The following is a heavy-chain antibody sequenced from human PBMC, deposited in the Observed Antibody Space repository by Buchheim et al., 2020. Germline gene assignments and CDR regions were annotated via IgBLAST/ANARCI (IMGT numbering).Heavy chain of an antibody. Sequence: QLVQSGAEVKKPGSSVKVSCKASGGTFSNFAISWVRQAPGQGLEWLGEIVPIFGAANYAQKFQGRVTITADESTSTAYMELNSLRSEGTAFYYCVGSLERGRYYGCWGQGTL. CDR3: VGSLERGRYYGC. V-gene: IGHV1-69*01. D-gene: IGHD5-24*01. CDR1: GGTFSNFA. CDR2: IVPIFGAA. J-gene: IGHJ4*03.